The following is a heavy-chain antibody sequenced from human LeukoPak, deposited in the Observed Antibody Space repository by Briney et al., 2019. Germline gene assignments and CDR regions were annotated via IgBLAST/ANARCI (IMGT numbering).Heavy chain of an antibody. CDR3: ARGFIVGGTSNPDTAYFDY. D-gene: IGHD1-26*01. CDR2: INPSGGST. CDR1: GYTFTSYY. V-gene: IGHV1-46*01. Sequence: GASVKVSCKASGYTFTSYYMHWVRQAPGQGLEWMGIINPSGGSTSYAQKFQGRVTMTRDTSTSTVYMELSSLRSEDTAVYYCARGFIVGGTSNPDTAYFDYWGQGTLVTVSS. J-gene: IGHJ4*02.